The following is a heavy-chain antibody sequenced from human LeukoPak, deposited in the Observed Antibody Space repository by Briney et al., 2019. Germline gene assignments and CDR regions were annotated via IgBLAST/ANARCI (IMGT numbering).Heavy chain of an antibody. J-gene: IGHJ5*02. CDR3: ARYGVGTGMAWFDP. Sequence: SETLSLTCTVSGGSISSYYWSWIRQPAGKGLEWIGRIYTTGTTNYNPNYNPSLKSRVTMSVDTSKNQFSLKLSSVTAADTAVYYSARYGVGTGMAWFDPWGQGTLVTVSS. V-gene: IGHV4-4*07. D-gene: IGHD2-8*01. CDR2: IYTTGTTNYNP. CDR1: GGSISSYY.